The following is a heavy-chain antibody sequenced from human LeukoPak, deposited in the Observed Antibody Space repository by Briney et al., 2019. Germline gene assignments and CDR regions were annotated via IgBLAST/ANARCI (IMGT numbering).Heavy chain of an antibody. J-gene: IGHJ1*01. V-gene: IGHV1-69*04. CDR1: GGTFSSNA. Sequence: SVTVSCKVSGGTFSSNAISWIRQAPGQGLEWMGRNIPVLDSVNYAQKFQGRVSIIADTSASTACMELTSLTSEDTALYFCAREGGGGNFRHWGQGTLVTVSS. D-gene: IGHD3-16*01. CDR3: AREGGGGNFRH. CDR2: NIPVLDSV.